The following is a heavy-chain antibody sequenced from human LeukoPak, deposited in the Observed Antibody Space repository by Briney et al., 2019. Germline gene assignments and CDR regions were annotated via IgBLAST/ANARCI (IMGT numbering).Heavy chain of an antibody. Sequence: PGGSLRLSCAASGFTFSSYSMNWVRQAPGKGLEWVSYISSSSSTIYYADSVKGRFTISRDNAKNSLSLQMNSLRVEDTAVYYCARPMIVVATGAFDIWGQGTMVTVSS. CDR2: ISSSSSTI. D-gene: IGHD3-22*01. V-gene: IGHV3-48*04. J-gene: IGHJ3*02. CDR3: ARPMIVVATGAFDI. CDR1: GFTFSSYS.